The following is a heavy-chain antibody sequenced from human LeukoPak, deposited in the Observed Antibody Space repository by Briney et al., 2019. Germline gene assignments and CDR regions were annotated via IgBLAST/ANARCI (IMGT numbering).Heavy chain of an antibody. CDR3: ARGLEWWLPRLDY. D-gene: IGHD2-15*01. CDR2: ISYDGSNK. J-gene: IGHJ4*02. V-gene: IGHV3-30-3*01. Sequence: GRSLRLSCAASGFTFSSYAMHLVRQAPGKGLEWVAVISYDGSNKYYADSVKGRFTISRDNSKNTLYLQMNSLRAEDTAVYYCARGLEWWLPRLDYWGQGTLVTVSS. CDR1: GFTFSSYA.